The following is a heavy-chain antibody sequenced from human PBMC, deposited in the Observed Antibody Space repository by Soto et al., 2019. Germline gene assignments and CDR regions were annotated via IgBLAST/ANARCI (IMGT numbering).Heavy chain of an antibody. J-gene: IGHJ3*02. V-gene: IGHV1-69*02. CDR3: ASPQVPATDVFDI. CDR1: GGTFSSYT. Sequence: QVQLVQSGAEVKKPGSSVKVSCKASGGTFSSYTISWVRQAPGQGLEWMGRIIPILGIANYAQKFQGRVTITADKSTSTAYMELSSLRSEDTAVYYCASPQVPATDVFDIWGQGTMVTVSS. CDR2: IIPILGIA. D-gene: IGHD2-2*01.